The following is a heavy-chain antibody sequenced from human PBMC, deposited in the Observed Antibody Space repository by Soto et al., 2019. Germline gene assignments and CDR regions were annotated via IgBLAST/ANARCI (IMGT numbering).Heavy chain of an antibody. Sequence: SQTVSLTCTVSGGSISSSSYYWGWIRQPPGKGLEWIGSIYYSGSTYYNPSLKSRVTISVDTSKNQFSLKLSSVTAADTAVYYCAKDHHTTIPVASDFWGQATLVTVSP. J-gene: IGHJ4*02. CDR1: GGSISSSSYY. D-gene: IGHD6-19*01. V-gene: IGHV4-39*01. CDR3: AKDHHTTIPVASDF. CDR2: IYYSGST.